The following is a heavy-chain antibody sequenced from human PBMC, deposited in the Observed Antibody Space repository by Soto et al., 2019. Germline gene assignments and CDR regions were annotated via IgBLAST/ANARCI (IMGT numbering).Heavy chain of an antibody. CDR1: GFTFSNAW. D-gene: IGHD6-19*01. CDR3: TTAYSSGWYYFDY. V-gene: IGHV3-15*01. Sequence: EVQLVESGGGLVKPGGSLRLSCAASGFTFSNAWMSWVRQAPGKGLEWVGRIKSKTDGGTTDYAAPVKGRFTISRDDSKNTLYLQMNSLKTEDTAVYYCTTAYSSGWYYFDYWGQGTLVTVSS. CDR2: IKSKTDGGTT. J-gene: IGHJ4*02.